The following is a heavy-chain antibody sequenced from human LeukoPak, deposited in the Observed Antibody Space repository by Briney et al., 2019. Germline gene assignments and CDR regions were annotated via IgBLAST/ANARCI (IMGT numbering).Heavy chain of an antibody. D-gene: IGHD2-15*01. Sequence: AAVRVSCKASGYTFTSYDISWVRQAPGHGLEWIGWMNPNSGNTGYAQKFQGRVTITRNTSISTAYMELSSLRSEDTAAYYCAREGVDYYYYYMDVWGKGTTVTVSS. V-gene: IGHV1-8*03. CDR2: MNPNSGNT. CDR1: GYTFTSYD. CDR3: AREGVDYYYYYMDV. J-gene: IGHJ6*03.